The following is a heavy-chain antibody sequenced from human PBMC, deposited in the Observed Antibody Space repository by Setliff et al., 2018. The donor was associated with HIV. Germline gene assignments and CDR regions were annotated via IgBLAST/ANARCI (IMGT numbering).Heavy chain of an antibody. CDR1: GGSISGYY. CDR3: ARSRPRSMDFYMDV. V-gene: IGHV4-59*01. CDR2: IYYSGST. J-gene: IGHJ6*03. Sequence: SETLSLTCTVSGGSISGYYWSWIRQPPGKGPEWIGYIYYSGSTNYNPSLKSRVTISVDTSKNQFSLKLSSVTAADTAVYYCARSRPRSMDFYMDVWGKGTTVTVSS. D-gene: IGHD2-8*01.